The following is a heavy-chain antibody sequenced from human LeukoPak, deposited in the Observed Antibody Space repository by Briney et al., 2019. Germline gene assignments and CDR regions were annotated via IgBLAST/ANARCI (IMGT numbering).Heavy chain of an antibody. Sequence: GGSLRLSCAASGFTFSNYVMTWVRQAPGKGLEWVSTISGSAETTYYADPVKGRFTISRDNSKNTLYPQMNSLKAEDTAVYYCAAFFGSGTYFIDYWGQGTLVSVSS. CDR2: ISGSAETT. V-gene: IGHV3-23*01. CDR1: GFTFSNYV. J-gene: IGHJ4*02. CDR3: AAFFGSGTYFIDY. D-gene: IGHD3-10*01.